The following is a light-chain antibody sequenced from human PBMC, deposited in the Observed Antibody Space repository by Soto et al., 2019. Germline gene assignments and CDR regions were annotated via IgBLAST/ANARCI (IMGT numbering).Light chain of an antibody. CDR1: QSVSSSN. CDR3: QQYGSSPDT. CDR2: GAS. V-gene: IGKV3-20*01. Sequence: EIVLTQPPGTLALSPGERATLSSRARQSVSSSNLAWYQQKPGQAPRLLIYGASSRATGIPDRFSGSGSGTDFTLTISRLEPEDFAVYYCQQYGSSPDTFGQGTKLEIK. J-gene: IGKJ2*01.